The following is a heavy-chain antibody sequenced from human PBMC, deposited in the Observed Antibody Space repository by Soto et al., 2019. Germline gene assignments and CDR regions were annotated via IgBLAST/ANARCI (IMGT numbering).Heavy chain of an antibody. V-gene: IGHV3-15*01. CDR1: GFTFSNAW. CDR2: IKSKTDGGTT. J-gene: IGHJ5*02. CDR3: TTDPLYDYIWGSYRHPNWFDP. D-gene: IGHD3-16*02. Sequence: EVQLVESGGGLVKPGGSLRLSCAASGFTFSNAWMSWVRQAPGKGLEWVGRIKSKTDGGTTDYAAPVKGRFTISRDDSKNTLYLQMNSLKTEDTAVYYCTTDPLYDYIWGSYRHPNWFDPWGQGTLVTVSS.